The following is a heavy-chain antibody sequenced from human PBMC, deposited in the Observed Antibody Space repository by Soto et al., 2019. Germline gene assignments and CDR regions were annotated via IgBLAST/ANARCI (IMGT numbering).Heavy chain of an antibody. Sequence: EVPLVESGGGLVQPGGSLRLSCAASGFTVSSSYMSWVRQAPGKGLEWVSVIYIDGSAYYAASVKGKFTISRDNSKNTLFLEMDSLRAEDTAVYYCARAVRVAGTFDYWGQGTLVAVSS. V-gene: IGHV3-66*01. D-gene: IGHD6-19*01. CDR3: ARAVRVAGTFDY. CDR1: GFTVSSSY. J-gene: IGHJ4*02. CDR2: IYIDGSA.